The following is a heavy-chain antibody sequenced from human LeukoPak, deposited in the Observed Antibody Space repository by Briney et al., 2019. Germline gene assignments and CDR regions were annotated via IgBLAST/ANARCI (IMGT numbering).Heavy chain of an antibody. D-gene: IGHD4-17*01. Sequence: KPGGSLRLSGAASGFTFSSYSMNWVRQAPGKGLEWVSSISSSSSYIYYADSVKGRFTISRDNAKNSLYLQMNSQRAEDTAVYYCARAGDYGDYFDYWGQGTLVTVSS. V-gene: IGHV3-21*01. CDR2: ISSSSSYI. CDR1: GFTFSSYS. CDR3: ARAGDYGDYFDY. J-gene: IGHJ4*02.